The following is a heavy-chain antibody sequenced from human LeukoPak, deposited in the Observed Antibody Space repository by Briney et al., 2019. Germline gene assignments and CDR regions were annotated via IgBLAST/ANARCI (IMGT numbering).Heavy chain of an antibody. CDR2: IYYSGST. CDR3: ARRGGYSYGFDY. Sequence: SETLSLTCTVSGISITTYYWSWIRQPPGKGLEWIGSIYYSGSTYYNPSLKSRVTISVDTSKNQFSLKLSSVTAADTAVYYCARRGGYSYGFDYWGQGTLVTVSS. D-gene: IGHD5-18*01. CDR1: GISITTYY. V-gene: IGHV4-59*05. J-gene: IGHJ4*02.